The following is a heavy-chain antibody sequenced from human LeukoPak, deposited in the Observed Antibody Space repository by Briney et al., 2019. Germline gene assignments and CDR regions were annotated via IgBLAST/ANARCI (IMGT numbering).Heavy chain of an antibody. Sequence: GASVKVSCKASGYTFTSYYMHWVRQAPGQGLEWMGIINPSGGSTSYAQKFQGRVTMTRDMSTSTVYMELSSLRSEDAAVYYCARSSVDITMVRGVPNWFDPWGQGTLVTVSS. CDR3: ARSSVDITMVRGVPNWFDP. D-gene: IGHD3-10*01. J-gene: IGHJ5*02. CDR2: INPSGGST. CDR1: GYTFTSYY. V-gene: IGHV1-46*01.